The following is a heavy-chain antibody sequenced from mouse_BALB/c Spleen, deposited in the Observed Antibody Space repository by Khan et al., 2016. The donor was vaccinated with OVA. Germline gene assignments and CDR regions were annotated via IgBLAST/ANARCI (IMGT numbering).Heavy chain of an antibody. V-gene: IGHV9-3-1*01. Sequence: QIQLVQSGPEVKKPGETVKISCKASGHTFTKFGMNWVKQAPGKGLKCMGWINTYTGEPTYADDFNGRFAFSLETSASTAYLQINNLKNEDTATYCCARPPCFSYVLDNWGQGTSVTVSS. J-gene: IGHJ4*01. CDR2: INTYTGEP. CDR3: ARPPCFSYVLDN. CDR1: GHTFTKFG.